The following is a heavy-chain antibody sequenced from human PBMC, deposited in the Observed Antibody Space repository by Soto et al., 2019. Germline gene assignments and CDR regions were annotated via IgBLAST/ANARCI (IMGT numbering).Heavy chain of an antibody. J-gene: IGHJ4*02. V-gene: IGHV4-59*08. D-gene: IGHD4-17*01. CDR2: IYYSGST. CDR3: AVLSAEHGPIVDY. Sequence: PSETLSLTCTVSGGSISSYYWSWIRQPPGKGLEWIAYIYYSGSTNYNPSLKSRVTISVDTSKNQFSLKLSSVTAADTAVYYCAVLSAEHGPIVDYWGQGTLVTVSS. CDR1: GGSISSYY.